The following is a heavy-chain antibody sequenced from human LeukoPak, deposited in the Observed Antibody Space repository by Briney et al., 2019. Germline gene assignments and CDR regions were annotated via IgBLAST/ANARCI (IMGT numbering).Heavy chain of an antibody. CDR2: IYSGGST. V-gene: IGHV3-53*01. D-gene: IGHD3-22*01. J-gene: IGHJ5*02. CDR1: GFTVSSNY. CDR3: AGEMYYYHSSGYYAP. Sequence: GGSLRLSCAASGFTVSSNYMSWVRQAPGKGLEWVSVIYSGGSTYYADSVKGRFTISRDNSKNTLYLQMNSLRAEDTAVYYCAGEMYYYHSSGYYAPWGQGTLVTVSS.